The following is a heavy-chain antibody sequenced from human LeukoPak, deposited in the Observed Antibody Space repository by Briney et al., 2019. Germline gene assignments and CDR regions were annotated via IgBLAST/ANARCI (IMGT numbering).Heavy chain of an antibody. Sequence: PGGSLRLSCAASGFTFSSYYMSWVRQAPGKGLEWVSLIYTGGTTYYADSVKGRFSISRDNSKNTLFLQMNSLRAEDTAVYYCTRFRGSNYYDYWGQGILVTVSS. J-gene: IGHJ4*02. CDR1: GFTFSSYY. CDR3: TRFRGSNYYDY. CDR2: IYTGGTT. D-gene: IGHD3-10*01. V-gene: IGHV3-53*01.